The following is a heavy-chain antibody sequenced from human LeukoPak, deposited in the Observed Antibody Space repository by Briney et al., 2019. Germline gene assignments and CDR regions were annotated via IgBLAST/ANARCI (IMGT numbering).Heavy chain of an antibody. V-gene: IGHV3-30-3*01. CDR1: GFTFSSYA. J-gene: IGHJ4*02. CDR3: ASLAAAGTFDY. CDR2: ISYDGSNK. Sequence: GGSLRLSCAASGFTFSSYAMHWVRQAPGKGLEWVAVISYDGSNKYYADSVKGRFTISRDNSKNTLYLQMNSLRAEDTAVYYCASLAAAGTFDYWGQGTLVTVSS. D-gene: IGHD6-13*01.